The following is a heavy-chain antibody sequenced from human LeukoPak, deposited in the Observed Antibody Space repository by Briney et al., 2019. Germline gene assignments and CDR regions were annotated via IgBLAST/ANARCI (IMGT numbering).Heavy chain of an antibody. V-gene: IGHV3-48*01. CDR2: ISRSSSTI. D-gene: IGHD3-16*01. Sequence: PGGSLRLSCAASGFTFSSYSMNWVRQAPGKGLEWVSYISRSSSTIYYADSVKGRFTISRDNAKNSLYLQMNSLRAEDTAVYYCARDWGWGGYYFDYWGQGTLVTVSS. J-gene: IGHJ4*02. CDR3: ARDWGWGGYYFDY. CDR1: GFTFSSYS.